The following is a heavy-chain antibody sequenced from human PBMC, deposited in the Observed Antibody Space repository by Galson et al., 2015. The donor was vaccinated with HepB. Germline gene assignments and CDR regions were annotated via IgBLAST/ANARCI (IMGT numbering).Heavy chain of an antibody. D-gene: IGHD3-3*01. CDR3: ATVSTVGWLPYFDY. CDR1: GYTFTSYA. V-gene: IGHV1-3*01. J-gene: IGHJ4*02. CDR2: INAGNGNT. Sequence: SVKVSCKASGYTFTSYAMHWVRQAPGQRLEWMGWINAGNGNTKYSQKFQGRVTITRDTSASTAYMELSSLRSEDTAVYYCATVSTVGWLPYFDYWGQGTLVTVSP.